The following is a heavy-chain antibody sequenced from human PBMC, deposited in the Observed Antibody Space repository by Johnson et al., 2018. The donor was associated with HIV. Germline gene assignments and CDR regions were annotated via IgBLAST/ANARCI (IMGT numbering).Heavy chain of an antibody. D-gene: IGHD2-8*02. Sequence: MLLVESGGGLVKPGGSLRLSCVASGFIFSNAWMSWVRQAPGKGLEWVGRIKSKSDGGTTDYAAPVKGRFTISRDDSKNTLYQQMNSLRIEDTAVYYCARGRIYWAFAFDIWGQVPMVTVSS. CDR3: ARGRIYWAFAFDI. CDR2: IKSKSDGGTT. CDR1: GFIFSNAW. J-gene: IGHJ3*02. V-gene: IGHV3-15*01.